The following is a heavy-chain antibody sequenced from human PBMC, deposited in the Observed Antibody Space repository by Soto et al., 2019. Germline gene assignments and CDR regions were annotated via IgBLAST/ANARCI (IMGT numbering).Heavy chain of an antibody. Sequence: PGGSLRPSCEASGFAFNSYGINWVRQGTGKGLEWVSFISGSSGHIYYGDSVRGRFTISRDNAKKSLYLQMNSLRVEDTAIYYCARTWIRFGPNEYWGQGAPVTVSS. J-gene: IGHJ4*02. CDR1: GFAFNSYG. CDR2: ISGSSGHI. CDR3: ARTWIRFGPNEY. V-gene: IGHV3-21*01. D-gene: IGHD3-16*01.